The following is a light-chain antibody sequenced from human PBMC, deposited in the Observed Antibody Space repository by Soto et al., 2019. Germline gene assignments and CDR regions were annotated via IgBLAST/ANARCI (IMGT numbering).Light chain of an antibody. CDR1: QSVSNTY. CDR3: QQYNSWPLT. V-gene: IGKV3-20*01. J-gene: IGKJ4*01. Sequence: EIVLTQSPGTLSSSPGERATLSCRASQSVSNTYLAWYQQKPGQAPRLLIYGASSRATGIPDRFSGSGSGTDFTLTISRLEPEDFAVYYCQQYNSWPLTFGGGTKVEIK. CDR2: GAS.